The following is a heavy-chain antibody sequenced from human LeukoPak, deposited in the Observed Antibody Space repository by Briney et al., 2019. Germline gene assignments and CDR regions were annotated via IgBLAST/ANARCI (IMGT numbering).Heavy chain of an antibody. CDR1: GLTFTSHG. CDR3: ARDRGKDYFDS. J-gene: IGHJ4*02. V-gene: IGHV3-33*01. Sequence: GTSLRLSCTTSGLTFTSHGFHWLRQVVGKRLEWVAFVRNDGSDTYHANSVKGRFSISRDDSKNTLYLQMNSLRPEDTAIYYCARDRGKDYFDSWGQGTQVTISS. D-gene: IGHD4-23*01. CDR2: VRNDGSDT.